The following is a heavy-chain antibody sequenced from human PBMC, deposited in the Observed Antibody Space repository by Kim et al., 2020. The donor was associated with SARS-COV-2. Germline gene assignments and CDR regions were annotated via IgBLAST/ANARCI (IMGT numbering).Heavy chain of an antibody. D-gene: IGHD2-15*01. J-gene: IGHJ4*02. CDR3: ARVVVVVALDY. V-gene: IGHV4-39*01. CDR1: GGSISSSSYY. CDR2: IYYSGST. Sequence: SETLSLTCTVSGGSISSSSYYWGWIRQPPGKGLEWIGSIYYSGSTYYSPSLKSRVTISVDTSKNQFSLKLSSVTAADTAVYYCARVVVVVALDYWGQGTLVTVSS.